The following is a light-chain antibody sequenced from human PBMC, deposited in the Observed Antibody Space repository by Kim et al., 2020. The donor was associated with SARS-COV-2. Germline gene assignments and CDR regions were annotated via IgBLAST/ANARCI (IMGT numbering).Light chain of an antibody. CDR1: SSNIGSNY. CDR3: AAWDDSLLWV. J-gene: IGLJ3*02. V-gene: IGLV1-47*01. Sequence: SVLTQPPSASGTPGQRVTISCSGSSSNIGSNYVYWYQQLPGTAPKLLIYRNNQRPSGVPDRFSGSKSGTSASLAISELRSEDEADYYCAAWDDSLLWVFGGGTQVTVL. CDR2: RNN.